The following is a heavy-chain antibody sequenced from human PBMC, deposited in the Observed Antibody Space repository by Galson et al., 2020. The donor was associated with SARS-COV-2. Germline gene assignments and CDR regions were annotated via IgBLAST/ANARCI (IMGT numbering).Heavy chain of an antibody. J-gene: IGHJ4*02. CDR3: AVQGRFWRFDS. CDR1: GDTIRSTSYN. V-gene: IGHV4-39*01. CDR2: IHSRGST. Sequence: SETLSLTCTVSGDTIRSTSYNWGYWGRIRQPPGQGLEWPGSIHSRGSTFYNPSLKSRVTISVDTSKNQFSLNLSSVTAADTAVYYCAVQGRFWRFDSWGQGTLVTVSS. D-gene: IGHD3-16*01.